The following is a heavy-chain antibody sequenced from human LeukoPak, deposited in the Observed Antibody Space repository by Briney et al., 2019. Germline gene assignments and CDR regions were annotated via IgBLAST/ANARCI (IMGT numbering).Heavy chain of an antibody. J-gene: IGHJ3*02. CDR3: ARDTYYDFWSGQHDAFDI. Sequence: SETLSLTCAVYGGSSSGYYWSWIRQPPGKGLEWIGEINHSGGTNYNPSLKSGVTISVDTSKNQLSLKLSSVTAADTAVYYCARDTYYDFWSGQHDAFDIWGQGTMVTVSS. V-gene: IGHV4-34*01. CDR1: GGSSSGYY. D-gene: IGHD3-3*01. CDR2: INHSGGT.